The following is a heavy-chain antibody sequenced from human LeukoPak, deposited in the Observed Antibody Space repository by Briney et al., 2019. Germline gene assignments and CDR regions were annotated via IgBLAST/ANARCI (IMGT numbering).Heavy chain of an antibody. CDR3: AKDPAARNYFDY. D-gene: IGHD6-6*01. J-gene: IGHJ4*02. Sequence: GGSLRLSCAAPGFTFSSYAMSWVRRAPGKGLEWVSAISGSGGSTYYADSVKGRFTISRDNSKNTLYLQMSSLRAEDTAVYYCAKDPAARNYFDYWGQGTLVTVSS. CDR2: ISGSGGST. CDR1: GFTFSSYA. V-gene: IGHV3-23*01.